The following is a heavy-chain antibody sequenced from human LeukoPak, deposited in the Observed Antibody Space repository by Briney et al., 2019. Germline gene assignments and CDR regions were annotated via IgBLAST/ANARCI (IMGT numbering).Heavy chain of an antibody. Sequence: GRSLRLSCAASGFTFSGYGMHWVRQAPGKGLEWVAVIWYDGSNKYYADSVKGRFTISRDNSENTLYLQMNSLRAEDTAVYYCARGRGGSYGGNSGHFDYWGQGTQVTVSS. CDR3: ARGRGGSYGGNSGHFDY. CDR2: IWYDGSNK. V-gene: IGHV3-33*01. J-gene: IGHJ4*02. D-gene: IGHD4-23*01. CDR1: GFTFSGYG.